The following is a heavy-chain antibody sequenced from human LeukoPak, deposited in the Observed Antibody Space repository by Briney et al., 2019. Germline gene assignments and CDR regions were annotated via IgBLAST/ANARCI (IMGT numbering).Heavy chain of an antibody. D-gene: IGHD6-19*01. CDR1: GFTFSSYA. CDR3: AIAQTRIAVAVPFDY. Sequence: AGGSLRLSCAASGFTFSSYAMSWVRQAPGKGLEWVSAISGSGGSTYYADSVKGRFTISRDNSKNTLYLQMNSLRAEDTAVYYCAIAQTRIAVAVPFDYWGQGTLVTVSS. J-gene: IGHJ4*02. CDR2: ISGSGGST. V-gene: IGHV3-23*01.